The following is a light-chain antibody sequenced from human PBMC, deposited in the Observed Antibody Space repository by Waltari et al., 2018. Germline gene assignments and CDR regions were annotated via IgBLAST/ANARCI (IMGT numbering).Light chain of an antibody. V-gene: IGKV3-20*01. CDR1: QSVISSY. CDR3: QQYGSSPAT. J-gene: IGKJ2*01. CDR2: GAS. Sequence: EIVLTQSPGTLSLSPAERATLSCRASQSVISSYLAWYQQKPGQAPRLLIFGASSRATGISDRFSGSGSGTDFTLTISRLEPEDFAVYYCQQYGSSPATFGQGTKLEIK.